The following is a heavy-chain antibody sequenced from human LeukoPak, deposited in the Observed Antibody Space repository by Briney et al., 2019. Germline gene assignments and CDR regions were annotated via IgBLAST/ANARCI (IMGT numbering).Heavy chain of an antibody. CDR2: IFYSGST. D-gene: IGHD1-26*01. CDR1: GVSINSYGYY. J-gene: IGHJ4*02. V-gene: IGHV4-39*01. CDR3: ARQGVGATDF. Sequence: NPSETLSLTCSVSGVSINSYGYYWAWIRQPPGKRPEWIGSIFYSGSTHYNPSLQSRITISADTSKGQFSLKLSSVTAADTAVYYCARQGVGATDFWGQGSLVTVSS.